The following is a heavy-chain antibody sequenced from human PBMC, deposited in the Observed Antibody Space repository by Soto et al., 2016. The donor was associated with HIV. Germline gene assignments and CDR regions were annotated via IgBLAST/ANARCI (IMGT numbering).Heavy chain of an antibody. CDR3: ARELRDRCYDP. J-gene: IGHJ5*02. V-gene: IGHV3-66*01. CDR1: GFTVSSNY. Sequence: EVQLVESGGGLVQPGGSLRLSCAASGFTVSSNYMSWVRQAPGKGLEWVSVIYSGGSTYYADSVKGRFTLSRDNSKNTLYLQMNSLRAEDTAAYYCARELRDRCYDPWGQGTLVTVSS. D-gene: IGHD2-15*01. CDR2: IYSGGST.